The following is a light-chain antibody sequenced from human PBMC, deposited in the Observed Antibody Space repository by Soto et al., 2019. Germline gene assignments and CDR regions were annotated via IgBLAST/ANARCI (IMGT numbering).Light chain of an antibody. CDR1: TSNIGKYY. V-gene: IGLV1-51*01. CDR3: ATWDGGLTPQGV. Sequence: QSVLSQPPSVSAAPGQRVTISCSGSTSNIGKYYVSWYQQVPGTAPRLLIYDNNQRPSGIPDRFSGSKSGTSATLAITGLQTGDEADYYCATWDGGLTPQGVFVTGTKLTVL. CDR2: DNN. J-gene: IGLJ1*01.